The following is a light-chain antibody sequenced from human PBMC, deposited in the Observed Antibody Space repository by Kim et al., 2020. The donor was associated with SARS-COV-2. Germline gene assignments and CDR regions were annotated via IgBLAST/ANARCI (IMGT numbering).Light chain of an antibody. CDR3: SAWDDSLNGRV. CDR1: ISNIGSNP. V-gene: IGLV1-44*01. Sequence: QSVLTQPPSASGTPGQRINISCSGSISNIGSNPVNWYQQVPGKAPGLLIYTQNQRPSGIPDRFSGSKSGTAVSLAISGLQFEDEALYYCSAWDDSLNGRVFGGGTKVTVL. CDR2: TQN. J-gene: IGLJ2*01.